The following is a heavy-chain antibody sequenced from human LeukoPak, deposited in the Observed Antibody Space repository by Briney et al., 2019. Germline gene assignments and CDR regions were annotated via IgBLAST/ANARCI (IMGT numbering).Heavy chain of an antibody. D-gene: IGHD1-26*01. Sequence: GESLKISCKGSGYSFTSYWIGWVRQMPGKGLGWMGINYSGDSDTRYSPSFQGQVTISADKSNSTADLQWSSLKASDTAMYYCASSGWGAFDIWGQGTMVTVSS. CDR2: NYSGDSDT. V-gene: IGHV5-51*01. J-gene: IGHJ3*02. CDR1: GYSFTSYW. CDR3: ASSGWGAFDI.